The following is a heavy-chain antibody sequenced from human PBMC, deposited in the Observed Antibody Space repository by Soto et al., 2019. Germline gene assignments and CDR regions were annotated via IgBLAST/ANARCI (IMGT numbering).Heavy chain of an antibody. CDR1: GGSISSGGYS. J-gene: IGHJ4*02. D-gene: IGHD4-17*01. Sequence: QLQLQESGSGLVKPSQTLSLTCAVSGGSISSGGYSWSWIRQPPGKGLEWIGYVYHSGSTYYNTSRKSLVTISRDTSKKQVALKLSSVTAAETAVYYWARGMTTVTTLDYWGQGTLVTVSS. CDR3: ARGMTTVTTLDY. V-gene: IGHV4-30-2*01. CDR2: VYHSGST.